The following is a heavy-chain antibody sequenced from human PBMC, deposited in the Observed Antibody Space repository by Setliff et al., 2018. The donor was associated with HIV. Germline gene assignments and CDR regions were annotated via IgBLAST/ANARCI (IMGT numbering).Heavy chain of an antibody. CDR1: GGSVSRSSYY. CDR3: ARMESTRPPRGLDY. D-gene: IGHD6-6*01. J-gene: IGHJ4*02. Sequence: KTSETLSLTCTVSGGSVSRSSYYWGSIRQPTGKGLEWIGTVYYTGSTQYNPSFKSRVTISVDTSKNQFSLKLISVTAADTAVYYCARMESTRPPRGLDYWGQGALVTVSS. V-gene: IGHV4-39*01. CDR2: VYYTGST.